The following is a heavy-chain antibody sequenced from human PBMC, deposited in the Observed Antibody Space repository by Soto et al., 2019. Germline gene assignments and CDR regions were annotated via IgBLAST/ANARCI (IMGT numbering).Heavy chain of an antibody. CDR3: ARHPPWAQSRSYDSSGYFDY. CDR1: VGSISSSSYY. V-gene: IGHV4-39*01. D-gene: IGHD3-22*01. J-gene: IGHJ4*02. CDR2: IYYSGST. Sequence: SETLSVTCTVSVGSISSSSYYWGWILQPPGKGLEWIGSIYYSGSTYYNPSLKSRVTISVDTSKNQFSLKLSSVTAADTAVYYCARHPPWAQSRSYDSSGYFDYWGQGTLVTVSS.